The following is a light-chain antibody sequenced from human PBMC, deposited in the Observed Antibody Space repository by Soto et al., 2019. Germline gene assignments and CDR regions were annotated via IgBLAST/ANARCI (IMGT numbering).Light chain of an antibody. CDR2: DAV. CDR3: HQYGSSLGT. V-gene: IGKV3-20*01. J-gene: IGKJ2*01. CDR1: QSVTGTN. Sequence: EIVLTQSPGTLSLSPGEGATLSCRASQSVTGTNLAWYQQRPGQAPRLLIYDAVRRATGIPVRFSGSGSGTDFTLTISRLEPGDFAVYYCHQYGSSLGTFGQGTKVEI.